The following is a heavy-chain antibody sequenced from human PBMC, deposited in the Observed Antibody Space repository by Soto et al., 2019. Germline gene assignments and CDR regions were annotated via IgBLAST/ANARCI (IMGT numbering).Heavy chain of an antibody. CDR3: ARDKKWRVAAAGTVPEVGGYYYGMDV. CDR1: GYTFTSYY. Sequence: GASVKVSCKASGYTFTSYYMHWVRQAPGQGLEWMGIINPSGGSTSYAQKFQGRVTMTRDTSTSTVYMELSSLRSEDTAVYYCARDKKWRVAAAGTVPEVGGYYYGMDVWGQGTTVTVSS. V-gene: IGHV1-46*01. J-gene: IGHJ6*02. CDR2: INPSGGST. D-gene: IGHD6-13*01.